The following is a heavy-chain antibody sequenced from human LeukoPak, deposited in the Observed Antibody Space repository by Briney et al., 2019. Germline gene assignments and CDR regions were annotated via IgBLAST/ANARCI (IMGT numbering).Heavy chain of an antibody. J-gene: IGHJ4*01. D-gene: IGHD1-20*01. CDR2: ISSNGGST. Sequence: PGGSLRLSCSASGFTFSSHAMHWARQAPGKGLEYVSAISSNGGSTYYADSVKGRFTISRDNSKNTLYLQMSSLRAEDTAVYYCVKAPYHNSGFDYWGQGTLVTVSS. V-gene: IGHV3-64D*06. CDR1: GFTFSSHA. CDR3: VKAPYHNSGFDY.